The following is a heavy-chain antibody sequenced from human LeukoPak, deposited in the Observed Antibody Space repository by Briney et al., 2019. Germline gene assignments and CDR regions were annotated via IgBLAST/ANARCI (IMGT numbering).Heavy chain of an antibody. CDR1: GFTVSSNY. D-gene: IGHD5-12*01. CDR3: ARASAYSGSRRWFDP. V-gene: IGHV3-53*04. CDR2: IYSAGNT. J-gene: IGHJ5*02. Sequence: PGGSLRLSCAASGFTVSSNYMSWVRQAPGKGLEWVSFIYSAGNTYYADFVKGRFTISRHTSKNTLYLQMNSLRAEDTAVYYCARASAYSGSRRWFDPWGQGTLVTVSS.